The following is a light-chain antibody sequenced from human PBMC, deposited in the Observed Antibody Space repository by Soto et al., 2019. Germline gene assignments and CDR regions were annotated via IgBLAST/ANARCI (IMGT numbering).Light chain of an antibody. J-gene: IGKJ1*01. CDR3: QQYGTSHQS. CDR2: DAS. Sequence: EIVLTQSPATLSLSPGARATLSCGASQSANNNYLTWYQQKPGLAPRLLIYDASSRATGIPDRFSGSESETDITSTIGRLEHEGFAVYSCQQYGTSHQSFGQGTKVDIK. CDR1: QSANNNY. V-gene: IGKV3D-20*01.